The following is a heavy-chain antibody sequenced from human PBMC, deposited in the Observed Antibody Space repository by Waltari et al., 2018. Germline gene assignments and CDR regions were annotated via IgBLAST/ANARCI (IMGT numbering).Heavy chain of an antibody. CDR1: GSTFTSYA. V-gene: IGHV1-3*01. CDR3: ARDVGAEAFDI. Sequence: QVQFVQSGAEGKKHGASVQVSCKASGSTFTSYALHWVRQAPGQRLEWMGWINAGNGNTKYSQKFQGRVTITRDTSASTAYMELSSLRSEDTAVYYCARDVGAEAFDIWGQGTMVTVSS. J-gene: IGHJ3*02. CDR2: INAGNGNT. D-gene: IGHD2-15*01.